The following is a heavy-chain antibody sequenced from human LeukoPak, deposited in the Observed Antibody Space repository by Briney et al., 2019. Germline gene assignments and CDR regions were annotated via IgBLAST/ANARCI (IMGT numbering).Heavy chain of an antibody. CDR2: IYPRDSDT. Sequence: GESLKISCKGSGYKFTNYWIAWVRQLPGQGLEWLGIIYPRDSDTRYSPSFQGQVTISVDTSIDTAYLQWSSVRASDTAMYYCARLLAAPYYINYWGQGTLVTVSS. J-gene: IGHJ4*02. CDR1: GYKFTNYW. V-gene: IGHV5-51*01. CDR3: ARLLAAPYYINY. D-gene: IGHD6-25*01.